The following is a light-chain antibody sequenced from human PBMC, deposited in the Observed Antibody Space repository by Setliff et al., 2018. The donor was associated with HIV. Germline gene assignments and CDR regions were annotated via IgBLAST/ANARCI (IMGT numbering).Light chain of an antibody. Sequence: QSVLAQPASVSGSPGQSITISCTGTSNDIGNYNLVSWFQRHPGKAPKLIIFEVNRRPSGVSDRFSGFKSGNTAFLRISGLQGDDESDYFCCSYTGRKYYVVGTGTKV. CDR3: CSYTGRKYYV. V-gene: IGLV2-23*02. J-gene: IGLJ1*01. CDR2: EVN. CDR1: SNDIGNYNL.